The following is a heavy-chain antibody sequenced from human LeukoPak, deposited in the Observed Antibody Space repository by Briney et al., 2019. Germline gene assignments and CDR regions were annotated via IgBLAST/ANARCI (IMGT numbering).Heavy chain of an antibody. CDR3: ASGLHIYYYYGMDV. Sequence: GGSLSLSCAASGFTFSSYSMNWVRQAPVEGLEWVSYISSSSSTIYYADSVKGRFTISRDNAKNSLYLQMNSLRDEDTAVYYCASGLHIYYYYGMDVWGQGTTVTVSS. J-gene: IGHJ6*02. CDR2: ISSSSSTI. CDR1: GFTFSSYS. V-gene: IGHV3-48*02.